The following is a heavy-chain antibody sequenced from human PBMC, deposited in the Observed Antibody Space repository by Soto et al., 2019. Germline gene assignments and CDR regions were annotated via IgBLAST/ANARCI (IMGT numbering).Heavy chain of an antibody. J-gene: IGHJ6*02. CDR3: ARGLHRVXVAGTGVSAGYYYGMDV. D-gene: IGHD6-19*01. CDR1: GYTFTSYD. V-gene: IGHV1-8*01. CDR2: MNPNSGNT. Sequence: ALVKVSCKASGYTFTSYDINWVRQATGQGLEWIGWMNPNSGNTGYAQKFQGRVTMTRNTSISTAYMELSSLRSEDTAAYYCARGLHRVXVAGTGVSAGYYYGMDVWGPGTTVTVSS.